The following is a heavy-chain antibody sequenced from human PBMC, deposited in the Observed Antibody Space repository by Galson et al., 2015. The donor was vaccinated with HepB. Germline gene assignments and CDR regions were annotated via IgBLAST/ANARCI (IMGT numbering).Heavy chain of an antibody. V-gene: IGHV3-23*01. J-gene: IGHJ2*01. CDR2: LTGGGGTT. CDR1: GFTFNNYV. Sequence: SLRLSCAASGFTFNNYVMSWVRQGPGKGLDWVSALTGGGGTTYHADSVKGRFTISRDNSKNTLYLQMNSLRADDTAVYYCAKGPRLHITMIFAGNKNWYFDVWGRGTLVTVSS. D-gene: IGHD3-22*01. CDR3: AKGPRLHITMIFAGNKNWYFDV.